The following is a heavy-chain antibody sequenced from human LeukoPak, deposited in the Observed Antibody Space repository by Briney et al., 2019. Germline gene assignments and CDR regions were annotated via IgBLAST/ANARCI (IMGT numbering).Heavy chain of an antibody. Sequence: SETLSLTCTVPGGSISSYYWSWIRQPPGKGLEWIGYIYYSGSTNYNPSLKSRVTISVDTSKNQFSLKLSSVTAADTAVYYCARHTAVVPEYFQHWGQGTLVTVSS. CDR1: GGSISSYY. CDR3: ARHTAVVPEYFQH. J-gene: IGHJ1*01. V-gene: IGHV4-59*08. D-gene: IGHD6-19*01. CDR2: IYYSGST.